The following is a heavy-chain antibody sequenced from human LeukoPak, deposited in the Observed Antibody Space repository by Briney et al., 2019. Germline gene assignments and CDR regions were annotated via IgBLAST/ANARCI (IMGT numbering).Heavy chain of an antibody. CDR3: ARTPVLGGRDYYGMDV. CDR1: GFTFSNYW. D-gene: IGHD2/OR15-2a*01. J-gene: IGHJ6*02. CDR2: IKQDGSEK. V-gene: IGHV3-7*01. Sequence: TGGSLRLSCAASGFTFSNYWMTWVRQAPGKGLEWVGTIKQDGSEKYYVDSVKGRFTISRDNTKNSLYLQMNSLRAEDTAVYYCARTPVLGGRDYYGMDVWAEGPRSPSP.